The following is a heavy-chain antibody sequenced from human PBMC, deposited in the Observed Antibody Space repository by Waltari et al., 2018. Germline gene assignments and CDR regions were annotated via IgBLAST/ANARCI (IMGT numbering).Heavy chain of an antibody. V-gene: IGHV3-30*02. CDR3: AKDRGGGYGGLRPDAFDI. CDR1: GFTFRYFG. CDR2: IRYDGSNQ. D-gene: IGHD3-10*01. Sequence: HLVESGGGVVQPGGSLRLSCAASGFTFRYFGMHWVRQAPGKVLEWVVFIRYDGSNQEYVDSVKGRFSISRDNSRNTVYLQMNSLRVEDTAVYYCAKDRGGGYGGLRPDAFDIWGEGTRVIVSS. J-gene: IGHJ3*02.